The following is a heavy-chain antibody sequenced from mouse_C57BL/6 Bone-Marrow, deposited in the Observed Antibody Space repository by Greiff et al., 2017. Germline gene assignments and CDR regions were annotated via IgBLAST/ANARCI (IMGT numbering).Heavy chain of an antibody. J-gene: IGHJ3*01. Sequence: EVQVVESGGGLVQPGGSLSLSCAASGFTFTDYYMSWVRQPPGKALAWLGFIRNKANGYTTEYSASVKGRFTISRDNSQSILYLQMNALRAEDSATYYCARSSLGWFAYWGQGTLVTVSA. CDR2: IRNKANGYTT. CDR1: GFTFTDYY. D-gene: IGHD1-2*01. V-gene: IGHV7-3*01. CDR3: ARSSLGWFAY.